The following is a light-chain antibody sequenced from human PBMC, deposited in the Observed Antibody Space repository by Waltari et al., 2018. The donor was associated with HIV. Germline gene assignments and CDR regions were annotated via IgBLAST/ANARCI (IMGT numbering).Light chain of an antibody. J-gene: IGLJ2*01. Sequence: QSVLTQPPSVSGAPGQTVTISCSGSSSNIGDADFDVHWYQQLPGTAPKLHIYGKRIRPSGVPDRFSGSKSGTSASLAITGLQPEDEADYYCQSFDYDSSLTVHFGGGTKLTVL. V-gene: IGLV1-40*01. CDR2: GKR. CDR3: QSFDYDSSLTVH. CDR1: SSNIGDADFD.